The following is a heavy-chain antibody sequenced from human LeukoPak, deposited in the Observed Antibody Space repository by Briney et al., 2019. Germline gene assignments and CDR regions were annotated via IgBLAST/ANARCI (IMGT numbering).Heavy chain of an antibody. D-gene: IGHD3-10*01. V-gene: IGHV3-30-3*01. CDR3: AFQSGSSYYFDY. CDR2: ISYDGSNN. CDR1: GFTFSSYA. J-gene: IGHJ4*02. Sequence: GGSLRLSCAASGFTFSSYAMHWVRQAPGKGLEWVAVISYDGSNNYYADSVKGRFTISRDNSKNTLYLQMNSLRAEDTAVYYCAFQSGSSYYFDYWGQGTLVTVSS.